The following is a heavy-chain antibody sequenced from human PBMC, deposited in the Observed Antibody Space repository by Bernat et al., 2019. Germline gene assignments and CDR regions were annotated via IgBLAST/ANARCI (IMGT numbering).Heavy chain of an antibody. CDR1: GFTFSSYD. D-gene: IGHD3-16*02. CDR3: ARDHMITFGGVISG. Sequence: EVQLVESGGGLVQPGGSLRLSCAASGFTFSSYDMHWVRQATGKGLEWVSAIGTAGDTYYPGSVKGRFTISRDNAKNSLYLQMNSLRAEDTAVYYCARDHMITFGGVISGWGQGTLVTVSS. J-gene: IGHJ4*02. V-gene: IGHV3-13*01. CDR2: IGTAGDT.